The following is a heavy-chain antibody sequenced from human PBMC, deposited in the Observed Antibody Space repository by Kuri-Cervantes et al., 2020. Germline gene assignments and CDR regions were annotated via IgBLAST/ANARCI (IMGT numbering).Heavy chain of an antibody. J-gene: IGHJ3*02. V-gene: IGHV3-30-3*01. CDR1: GFTFSSYA. Sequence: GESLKISCAASGFTFSSYAMHWVRQAPGKGLEWVAVISYDGSNKYYADSVKGRLTISRDNSKNTLYLQMNSLRAEDMTVYYCVRMIFGVVIVGHDAFDIWGQGTMVTVSS. CDR2: ISYDGSNK. CDR3: VRMIFGVVIVGHDAFDI. D-gene: IGHD3-3*01.